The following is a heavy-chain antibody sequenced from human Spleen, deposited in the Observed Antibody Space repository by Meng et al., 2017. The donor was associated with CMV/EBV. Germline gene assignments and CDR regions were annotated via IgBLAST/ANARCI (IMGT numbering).Heavy chain of an antibody. V-gene: IGHV4-34*01. CDR2: INHSGST. Sequence: AVYGGSFSGEYWSWIRQPPGKGLEWIGEINHSGSTNYSPSLKSRVTISVDTSKNQFSLKLSSVTAADTAVYYCARGRDITGTTAIDYWGQGTLVTVSS. D-gene: IGHD1-7*01. J-gene: IGHJ4*02. CDR1: GGSFSGEY. CDR3: ARGRDITGTTAIDY.